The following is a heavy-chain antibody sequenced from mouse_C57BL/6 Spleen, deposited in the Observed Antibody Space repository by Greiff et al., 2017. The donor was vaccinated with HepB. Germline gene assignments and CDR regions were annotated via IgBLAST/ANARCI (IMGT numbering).Heavy chain of an antibody. CDR1: GSTFTSYW. J-gene: IGHJ3*01. V-gene: IGHV1-50*01. CDR2: IDPSDSYT. CDR3: ARKGRAWFAY. D-gene: IGHD3-3*01. Sequence: VQLQQPGAELVKPGASVKLSCKASGSTFTSYWMQWVKQRPGQGLEWIGEIDPSDSYTNYNQKFKGKATLTVDTSSSTAYMQLSSLTSEDSAVYYCARKGRAWFAYWGQGTLVTVSA.